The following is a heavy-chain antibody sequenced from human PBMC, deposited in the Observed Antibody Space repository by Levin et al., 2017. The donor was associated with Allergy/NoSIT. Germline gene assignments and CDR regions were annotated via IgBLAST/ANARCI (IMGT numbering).Heavy chain of an antibody. V-gene: IGHV3-30-3*01. CDR2: ISSHGSNT. J-gene: IGHJ4*02. Sequence: GGSLRLSCDASGFNFSNYALHWFRRPPGKGLEGVALISSHGSNTYYEDSVKGRFIISRDNSRNTLSVEMNSLRTADTAVYYCARDKSPVKSIYHFDYWGQGSLVTVSA. CDR3: ARDKSPVKSIYHFDY. CDR1: GFNFSNYA. D-gene: IGHD3-9*01.